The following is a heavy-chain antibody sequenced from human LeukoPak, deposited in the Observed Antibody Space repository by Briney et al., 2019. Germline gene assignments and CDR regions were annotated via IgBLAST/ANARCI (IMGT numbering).Heavy chain of an antibody. Sequence: SETLSLTCTVSGYSISSGYYWSWIRQPPGKGLEWIGEINHSGSTNYNPSLKSRVTISVDTSKNQFSLKLSSVTAADTAVYYCARRRMGTNWFDPWGQGTLVTVSS. D-gene: IGHD1-1*01. CDR3: ARRRMGTNWFDP. CDR2: INHSGST. V-gene: IGHV4-38-2*02. CDR1: GYSISSGYY. J-gene: IGHJ5*02.